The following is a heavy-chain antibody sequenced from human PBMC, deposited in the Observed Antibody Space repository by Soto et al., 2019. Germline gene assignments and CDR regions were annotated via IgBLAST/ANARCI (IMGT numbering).Heavy chain of an antibody. CDR2: LRSGGLNI. CDR1: GFALSGYV. D-gene: IGHD3-22*01. V-gene: IGHV3-48*03. Sequence: DVQLVESGGGSVRPGGSLNVSCATSGFALSGYVMEWVRQAPGQGLGWVAYLRSGGLNIYYADSVKGRFSISRDNAKNLVYLQMHSLRAEDTASYFCVRHRAYYYYRSGRGYFDSWGQGTQVTVSS. CDR3: VRHRAYYYYRSGRGYFDS. J-gene: IGHJ4*02.